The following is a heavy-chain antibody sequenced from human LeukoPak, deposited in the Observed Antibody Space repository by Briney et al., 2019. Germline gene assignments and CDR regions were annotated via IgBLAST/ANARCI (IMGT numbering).Heavy chain of an antibody. J-gene: IGHJ6*03. CDR2: IRYDGSNK. CDR3: AKTSLSDPSGHYYYMDV. Sequence: GGSLRLSCAASAFTFSRYGMHWVRQAPGMGLEWVAFIRYDGSNKYYADSVKARFTISRDNSQNTVSLQLNNLRIEDTALYYCAKTSLSDPSGHYYYMDVWGKGTTVTVSS. V-gene: IGHV3-30*02. CDR1: AFTFSRYG. D-gene: IGHD3-3*01.